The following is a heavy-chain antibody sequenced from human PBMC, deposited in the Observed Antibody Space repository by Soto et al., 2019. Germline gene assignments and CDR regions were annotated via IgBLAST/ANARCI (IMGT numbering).Heavy chain of an antibody. CDR2: ISYSGTT. CDR3: ARYGGTYYVY. CDR1: GGSISGYY. V-gene: IGHV4-59*01. D-gene: IGHD1-26*01. J-gene: IGHJ4*02. Sequence: SETLSLTCTVSGGSISGYYWSWIRQPPGKGLEWIGFISYSGTTSYNPSLKSRITISVDTSKNQFSLRLSSVTAADTAVYYCARYGGTYYVYWGQGSLVTVSS.